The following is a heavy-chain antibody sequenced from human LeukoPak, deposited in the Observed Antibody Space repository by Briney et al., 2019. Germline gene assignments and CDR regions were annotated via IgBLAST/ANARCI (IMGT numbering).Heavy chain of an antibody. CDR2: IIPIFGTA. CDR1: GGTFSSYA. V-gene: IGHV1-69*13. D-gene: IGHD6-13*01. Sequence: GASVKVSCKASGGTFSSYAISWVRQAPEQGLEWMGGIIPIFGTASYAQKFQGRVTITADESTSTAYIELSSLRSEDTAVYYCARGRIAAAGSLRFDYWGQGTLVTVSS. CDR3: ARGRIAAAGSLRFDY. J-gene: IGHJ4*02.